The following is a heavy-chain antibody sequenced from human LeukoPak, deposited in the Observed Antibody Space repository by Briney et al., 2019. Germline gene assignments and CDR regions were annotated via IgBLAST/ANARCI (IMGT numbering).Heavy chain of an antibody. D-gene: IGHD2-15*01. CDR2: INPSGGST. J-gene: IGHJ4*02. CDR3: ARDIVVVVAAHDRFDY. Sequence: ASVKVSCKASGYTFTSYYMHWVRQAPGQGLEWMGIINPSGGSTSYAQKFQGRVTMTRDMSTSTAYMELRSLRSDDTAVYYCARDIVVVVAAHDRFDYWGQGTLVTVSS. CDR1: GYTFTSYY. V-gene: IGHV1-46*01.